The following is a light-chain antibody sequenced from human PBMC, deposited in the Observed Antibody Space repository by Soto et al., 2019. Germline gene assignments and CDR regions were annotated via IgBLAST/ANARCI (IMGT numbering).Light chain of an antibody. CDR1: RSVSNY. CDR3: QQYGSSGT. CDR2: GAS. J-gene: IGKJ1*01. V-gene: IGKV3-20*01. Sequence: EIVLTQSPATLSLSPGESATLSCRASRSVSNYLAWYKQKPGQAPRLLIYGASNRATGIPDRFSGSGSGTDSTLTISRLEPEDFAVYYCQQYGSSGTFGQGTKLDIK.